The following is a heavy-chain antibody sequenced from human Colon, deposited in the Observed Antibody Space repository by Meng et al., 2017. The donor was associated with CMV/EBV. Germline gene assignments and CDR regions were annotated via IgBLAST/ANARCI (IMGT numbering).Heavy chain of an antibody. CDR2: IYPQDGGA. V-gene: IGHV1-2*02. J-gene: IGHJ4*02. CDR3: VRESWYFDF. D-gene: IGHD6-13*01. Sequence: QGQLVQSGTEVKKPGASVKVSCKTSGYTFTANHLHWVRQAPGQGLEWMGWIYPQDGGAYFAQKFQDRVTLTRDTSITTAYMELSGLTPDDTAIYYCVRESWYFDFWGEGTLVTVSS. CDR1: GYTFTANH.